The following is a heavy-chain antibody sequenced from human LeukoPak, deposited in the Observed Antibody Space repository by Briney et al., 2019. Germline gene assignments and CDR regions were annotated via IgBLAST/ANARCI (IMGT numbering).Heavy chain of an antibody. D-gene: IGHD2-2*01. CDR3: AKDFVPAAMFAWFDD. CDR2: ISVSGGGT. V-gene: IGHV3-23*01. Sequence: PGGSLRLSCAASGFTFSSYAMNGVRQAPGKGLEWVSVISVSGGGTFYADSVKGRFTISRDNSKNTLYLQMNSLRAEDTAVYYCAKDFVPAAMFAWFDDWGQGTLVTVSS. J-gene: IGHJ4*02. CDR1: GFTFSSYA.